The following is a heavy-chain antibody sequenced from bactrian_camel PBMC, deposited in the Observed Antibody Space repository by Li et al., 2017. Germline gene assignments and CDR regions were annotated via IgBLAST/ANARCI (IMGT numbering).Heavy chain of an antibody. V-gene: IGHV3S53*01. CDR2: IDSAGNL. D-gene: IGHD2*01. J-gene: IGHJ4*01. CDR1: GHTSSRFC. Sequence: HVQLVESGGGSVQAGGSLRLSCVVSGHTSSRFCMGWFRQGSKKEREGVATIDSAGNLNYSESVKGRFSIYKDNAKNSVDLQMNSLKAEDTSVYYCAAAAGYLPWTAFDPAKYNYWGQGTQVTVSS. CDR3: AAAAGYLPWTAFDPAKYNY.